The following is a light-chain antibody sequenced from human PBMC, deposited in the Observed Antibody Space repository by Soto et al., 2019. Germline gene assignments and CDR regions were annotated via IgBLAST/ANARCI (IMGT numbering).Light chain of an antibody. CDR3: QQTHSTPVT. Sequence: DIQTTQSPSSLSASVGDRVTVTCRTSQNIYNYLNWYQQRPGKAPKLLIYAATSVQSGVPSRFSGSGSGTDFTLTISSLHPEDFATYYCQQTHSTPVTFGQGTRLDVK. CDR1: QNIYNY. CDR2: AAT. V-gene: IGKV1-39*01. J-gene: IGKJ5*01.